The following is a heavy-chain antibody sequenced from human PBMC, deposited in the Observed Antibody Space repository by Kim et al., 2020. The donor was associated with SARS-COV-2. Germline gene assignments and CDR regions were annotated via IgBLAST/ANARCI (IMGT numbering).Heavy chain of an antibody. CDR3: ARGCSSTSCYGDWFDP. CDR2: ISAYNGNT. J-gene: IGHJ5*02. V-gene: IGHV1-18*01. Sequence: ASVKVSCKASGYTFTSYGISWVRQAPGQGLEWMGWISAYNGNTNYAQKLQGRVTMTTDTSTSTAYMELRSLRSDDTAVDYCARGCSSTSCYGDWFDPWGQGTLVTVSS. CDR1: GYTFTSYG. D-gene: IGHD2-2*01.